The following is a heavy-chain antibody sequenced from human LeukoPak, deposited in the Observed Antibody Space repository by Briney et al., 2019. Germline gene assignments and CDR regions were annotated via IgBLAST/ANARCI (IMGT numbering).Heavy chain of an antibody. V-gene: IGHV4-59*01. CDR3: ARDRGESGFDP. D-gene: IGHD3-10*01. J-gene: IGHJ5*02. Sequence: SETLSLTCTVSGGSISSYYWSWIRQPPGKGLEWIGYIYYSGSTNYNPSLKSRVTISVDTSKNQFSLKLSSVTAADTAVYYCARDRGESGFDPWGQEPWSPSPQ. CDR1: GGSISSYY. CDR2: IYYSGST.